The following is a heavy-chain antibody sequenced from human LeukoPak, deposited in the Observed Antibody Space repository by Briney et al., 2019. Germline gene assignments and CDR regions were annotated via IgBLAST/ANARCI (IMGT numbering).Heavy chain of an antibody. V-gene: IGHV3-33*01. J-gene: IGHJ6*03. CDR1: GFTFSSHG. Sequence: PGGSLRLSCAASGFTFSSHGMHWVRQAPGKGLEWVAVIWYDASNKYYADSVKGRFTISRDNSKNMLYVEMNSLRAEDTAVYYCVRWGSGKVMDVWGKGTTVTVS. CDR2: IWYDASNK. D-gene: IGHD7-27*01. CDR3: VRWGSGKVMDV.